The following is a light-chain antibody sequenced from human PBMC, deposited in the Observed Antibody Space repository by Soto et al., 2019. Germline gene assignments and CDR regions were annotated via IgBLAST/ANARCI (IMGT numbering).Light chain of an antibody. CDR1: SSDVGGYNY. Sequence: QSALTQPASVSGSPGQSITISCTGTSSDVGGYNYVYWYQQHPGKAPKLMIYEVSNRPSGVSNRFSGSKSGNTASLTISGLQAEDAADYYCSSYTSTSTLVFGAGTKLTVL. CDR3: SSYTSTSTLV. CDR2: EVS. J-gene: IGLJ1*01. V-gene: IGLV2-14*01.